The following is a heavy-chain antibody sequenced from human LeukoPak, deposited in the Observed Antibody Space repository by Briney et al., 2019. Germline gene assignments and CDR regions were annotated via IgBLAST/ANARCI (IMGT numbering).Heavy chain of an antibody. J-gene: IGHJ4*02. D-gene: IGHD7-27*01. CDR1: SGSVTDYY. CDR2: IYYTGT. Sequence: SETLSLTCTVSSGSVTDYYWSCIRQSPGKGLEWIGYIYYTGTSYNPSLKSRVTISADTSKNQFSLKLISVTAADTTVYYCASRKLGNDYWGQGTLVTVSS. V-gene: IGHV4-59*02. CDR3: ASRKLGNDY.